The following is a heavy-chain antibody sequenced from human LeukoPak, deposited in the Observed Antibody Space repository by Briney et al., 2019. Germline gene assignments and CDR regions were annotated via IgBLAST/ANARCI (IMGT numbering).Heavy chain of an antibody. J-gene: IGHJ4*02. CDR2: ISGSGTGT. CDR3: AKDSRGYGGSDLDH. V-gene: IGHV3-23*01. Sequence: PGGSLRLSCAASGFTFSSYAMSWVRQAPGKGLEWVSAISGSGTGTYYADSVKGRFTISRDNSKNTLYLQMNSLRAEDTAVYYCAKDSRGYGGSDLDHWGQGTLVTVSS. CDR1: GFTFSSYA. D-gene: IGHD5-12*01.